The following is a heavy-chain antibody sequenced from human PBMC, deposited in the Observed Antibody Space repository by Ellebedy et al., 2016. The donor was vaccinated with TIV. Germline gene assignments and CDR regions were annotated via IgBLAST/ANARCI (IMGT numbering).Heavy chain of an antibody. V-gene: IGHV1-46*01. CDR2: IHPSGGST. CDR3: AREVDYYDSSGYYKIPTGGYFDL. D-gene: IGHD3-22*01. CDR1: GYTFTSYY. J-gene: IGHJ2*01. Sequence: AASVKVSCKASGYTFTSYYMHWVRQPPGQGLQWLGIIHPSGGSTSYAQKFQGRVTMTRDTSTSTVYMELSSLRSEDTAVYYCAREVDYYDSSGYYKIPTGGYFDLWGRGTLVTVSS.